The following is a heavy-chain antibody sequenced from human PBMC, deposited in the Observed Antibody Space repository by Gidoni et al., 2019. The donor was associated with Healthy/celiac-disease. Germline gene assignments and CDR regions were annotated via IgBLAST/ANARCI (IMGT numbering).Heavy chain of an antibody. V-gene: IGHV4-34*01. D-gene: IGHD3-10*01. CDR2: INHSGST. CDR3: ARGYPKRKNNIRSPPLARSSNGSYWYFDL. CDR1: GGSFSGYS. Sequence: QVQLQQWGAGLLKPSETLSLTCAVYGGSFSGYSWSWIRQPPGKGLEWIGEINHSGSTNYNPSLKSRVTISVDTSKNQFSLKLSSVTAADTAVYYCARGYPKRKNNIRSPPLARSSNGSYWYFDLWGRGTLVTVSS. J-gene: IGHJ2*01.